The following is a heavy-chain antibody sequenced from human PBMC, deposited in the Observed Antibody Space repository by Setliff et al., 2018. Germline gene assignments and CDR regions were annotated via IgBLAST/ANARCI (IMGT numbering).Heavy chain of an antibody. CDR2: ISSNGGST. V-gene: IGHV3-64*01. CDR1: GFTFSSYA. D-gene: IGHD6-19*01. CDR3: ARSRTGEYSSGWLNWFDP. J-gene: IGHJ5*02. Sequence: PVGSLRLSCAASGFTFSSYAMHWVRQAPGKGLEYVSAISSNGGSTYYANSVKGRFTISRDNSKNTLYLQMGSLRAEDMAVYYCARSRTGEYSSGWLNWFDPWGQGTLVTVSS.